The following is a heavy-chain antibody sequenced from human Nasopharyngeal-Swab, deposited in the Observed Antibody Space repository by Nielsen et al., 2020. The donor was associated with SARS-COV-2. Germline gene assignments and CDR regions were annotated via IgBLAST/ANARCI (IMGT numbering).Heavy chain of an antibody. Sequence: ASVKVSCKASGYTFTSYDINWVRQAPRQGVEWMGWMNPNSGNTGYAQKFQGRVTMTRNTSIGTAYMELRSLRSEETAVYYCARGPARRLPRLRLYYFDYWGQGTLVTVSS. D-gene: IGHD4-17*01. CDR3: ARGPARRLPRLRLYYFDY. V-gene: IGHV1-8*01. CDR2: MNPNSGNT. J-gene: IGHJ4*02. CDR1: GYTFTSYD.